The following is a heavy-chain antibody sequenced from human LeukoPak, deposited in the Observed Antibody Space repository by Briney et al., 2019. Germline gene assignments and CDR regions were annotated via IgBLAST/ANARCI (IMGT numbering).Heavy chain of an antibody. Sequence: PGGSLRLSCAASGFTFSSYAMNWVRQAPGKGLEWVSAISGSGGSTYYADSVKGRFTISRDESENTLYLQMNSLRVEDTAVYFCARDRAALQDWVEFDPWGQGTPVIVSS. D-gene: IGHD3/OR15-3a*01. J-gene: IGHJ5*02. CDR3: ARDRAALQDWVEFDP. CDR1: GFTFSSYA. CDR2: ISGSGGST. V-gene: IGHV3-23*01.